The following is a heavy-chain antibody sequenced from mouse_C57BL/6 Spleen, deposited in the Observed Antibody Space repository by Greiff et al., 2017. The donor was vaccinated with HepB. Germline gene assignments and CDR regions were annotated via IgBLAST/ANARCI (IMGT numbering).Heavy chain of an antibody. J-gene: IGHJ4*01. CDR3: TRDDAYGRGDYYAMDY. CDR2: ISSGGDYI. Sequence: EVKVEESGEGLVKPGGSLKLSCAASGFTFSSYAMSWVRQTPEKRLEWVAYISSGGDYIYYADTVKGRFTISRDNARNTLYLQMSSLKSEDTAMYYCTRDDAYGRGDYYAMDYWGQGTSVTVSS. CDR1: GFTFSSYA. V-gene: IGHV5-9-1*02. D-gene: IGHD1-1*01.